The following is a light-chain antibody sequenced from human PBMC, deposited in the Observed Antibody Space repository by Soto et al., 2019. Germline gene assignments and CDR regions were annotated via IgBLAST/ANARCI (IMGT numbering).Light chain of an antibody. CDR3: QQRSNWPPT. CDR1: QSVSSY. CDR2: DAS. J-gene: IGKJ4*01. V-gene: IGKV3-11*01. Sequence: EIVLTQSPATLSLSPGERATLSCRASQSVSSYLAWYQQKPRQAPRLLIYDASNRATGIPARFSGSGSGTDFTLTISILEPEDFAVYYCQQRSNWPPTFGGGTKVEIK.